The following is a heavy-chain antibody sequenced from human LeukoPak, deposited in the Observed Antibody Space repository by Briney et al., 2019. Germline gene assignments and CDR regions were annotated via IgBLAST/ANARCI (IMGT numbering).Heavy chain of an antibody. Sequence: PGGSLRLSCAASGFTFANYAITWIRQAPGKGPEWVSSTSGSGHNTYYADSVQGRFTISRDNSKNTLFLQMNSLRADDTAVYHCAKDPNGDYVGAFDMWGQGTMVTVSS. CDR2: TSGSGHNT. D-gene: IGHD4-17*01. CDR3: AKDPNGDYVGAFDM. J-gene: IGHJ3*02. CDR1: GFTFANYA. V-gene: IGHV3-23*01.